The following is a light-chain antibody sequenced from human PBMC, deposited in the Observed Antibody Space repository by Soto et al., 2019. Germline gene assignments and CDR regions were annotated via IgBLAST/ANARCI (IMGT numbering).Light chain of an antibody. CDR1: QSVSRNY. CDR3: QQYGTSPT. Sequence: IVFTQSLGTLSLSPVDSATLSCGASQSVSRNYLAWYQQKPGLAPSLLIYDASSRATGIPDRFSGSGSGTDFTLTISRLEPEDSAVYFCQQYGTSPTFGQGTKVDI. V-gene: IGKV3D-20*01. CDR2: DAS. J-gene: IGKJ1*01.